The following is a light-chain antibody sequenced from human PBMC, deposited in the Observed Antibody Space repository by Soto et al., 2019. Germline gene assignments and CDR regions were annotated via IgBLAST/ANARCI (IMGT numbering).Light chain of an antibody. CDR2: DAS. Sequence: DIQMTQSPSTLSASVGDRVSITCRASQSINRCLAWYQQKPGKAPKLLIYDASSLEGGGPSRFSGSGSGTEFTLTISSLQPDDYATYYCQQYESYFTFGPGTKVD. CDR1: QSINRC. J-gene: IGKJ3*01. CDR3: QQYESYFT. V-gene: IGKV1-5*01.